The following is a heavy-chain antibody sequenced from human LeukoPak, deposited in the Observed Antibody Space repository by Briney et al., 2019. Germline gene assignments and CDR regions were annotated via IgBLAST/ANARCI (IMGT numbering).Heavy chain of an antibody. Sequence: RPSETLSLTCAVYGGSFSGYYWSWIRQPPGKGLEWIGEINHSGSTNYNPSLKSRVTISVDTSKNQFSLKLSSVTAADTAVYYCAREPRTGYSSGWYGVWSYYYYYYMDVWGKGTTVTISS. J-gene: IGHJ6*03. CDR1: GGSFSGYY. D-gene: IGHD6-19*01. CDR2: INHSGST. V-gene: IGHV4-34*01. CDR3: AREPRTGYSSGWYGVWSYYYYYYMDV.